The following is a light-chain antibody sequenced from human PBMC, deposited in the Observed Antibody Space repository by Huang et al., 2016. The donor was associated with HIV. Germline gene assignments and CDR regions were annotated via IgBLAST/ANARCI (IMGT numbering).Light chain of an antibody. CDR1: QTIVYSSNNKNY. CDR3: QQYYSTPYT. V-gene: IGKV4-1*01. Sequence: DIVMTQSPDSLAVSLGEGATINCKSNQTIVYSSNNKNYLAWYQQKAGRPPKLLIYWASTRESGVPDRFSGSGSGINFTLTISSLQAEDVAIYYCQQYYSTPYTFGQGTRLEIK. J-gene: IGKJ2*01. CDR2: WAS.